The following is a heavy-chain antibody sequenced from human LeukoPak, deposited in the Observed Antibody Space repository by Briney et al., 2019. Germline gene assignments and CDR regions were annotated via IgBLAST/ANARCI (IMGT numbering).Heavy chain of an antibody. V-gene: IGHV4-59*12. CDR2: IYYSGST. J-gene: IGHJ4*02. D-gene: IGHD6-13*01. Sequence: SETLSLTCTVSGGSISSYYWSWIRQPPGKGLEWIGYIYYSGSTNYNPSLKSRVTISVDTSKNQFSLKLSSVTAADTAVYYCASQPSIAAAGTELSLFDYWGQGTLVTVSS. CDR1: GGSISSYY. CDR3: ASQPSIAAAGTELSLFDY.